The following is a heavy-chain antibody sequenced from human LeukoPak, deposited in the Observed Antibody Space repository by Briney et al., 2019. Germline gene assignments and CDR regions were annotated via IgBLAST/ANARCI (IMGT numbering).Heavy chain of an antibody. J-gene: IGHJ5*02. CDR1: GYTFTSYG. CDR2: ISAYNGNT. D-gene: IGHD3-10*01. Sequence: ASVKVSCKASGYTFTSYGINWVRQAPGQGLEWMGWISAYNGNTNYAQKFQGRVTITRDTSASTAYMELSSLRSEDTAVYYCAREKWFGELLKGNWFDPWGQGTLVTVSS. V-gene: IGHV1-18*01. CDR3: AREKWFGELLKGNWFDP.